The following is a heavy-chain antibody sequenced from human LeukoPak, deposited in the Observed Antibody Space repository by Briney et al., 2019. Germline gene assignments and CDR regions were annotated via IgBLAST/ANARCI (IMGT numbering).Heavy chain of an antibody. CDR2: IGSRGRTI. CDR1: GFSFSDYY. V-gene: IGHV3-11*04. J-gene: IGHJ4*02. D-gene: IGHD6-13*01. Sequence: PGGSLRLSCAASGFSFSDYYMSWIRQAPGKGLEWVSYIGSRGRTIYYADSVKGRFTISRDNTKNPLYLQMNSLRAEDTAVHYCARVSSSSLFDYWGQGTLVTVSS. CDR3: ARVSSSSLFDY.